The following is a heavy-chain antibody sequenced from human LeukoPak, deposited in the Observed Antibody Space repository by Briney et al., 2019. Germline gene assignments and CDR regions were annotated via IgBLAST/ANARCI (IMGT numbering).Heavy chain of an antibody. V-gene: IGHV3-48*02. CDR2: ISICRSSI. J-gene: IGHJ4*02. D-gene: IGHD3-10*01. Sequence: AGTLSLSCSASGCSFSSDSMNWGRQAPGKGLDWVSYISICRSSIYYADSVNARFTLYRDNAKNSLYLQIDSLRDEDTAVYYCARAGSHYYGSGSGFYFDYWGRGTLVTVSS. CDR3: ARAGSHYYGSGSGFYFDY. CDR1: GCSFSSDS.